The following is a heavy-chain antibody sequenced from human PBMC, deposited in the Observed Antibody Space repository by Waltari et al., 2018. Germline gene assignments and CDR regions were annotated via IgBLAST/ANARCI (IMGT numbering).Heavy chain of an antibody. CDR2: INHSGST. J-gene: IGHJ4*02. CDR3: ARSGYCSSTSCYQIDY. D-gene: IGHD2-2*01. CDR1: GGSFSGYY. V-gene: IGHV4-34*01. Sequence: QVQLQQWGAGLLKPSETLSLTCAVYGGSFSGYYWSWIRQPPGKGLEWIGEINHSGSTNYNPSLKSRVTISVDTSKNQFSLKLSSVTAADTAVYYCARSGYCSSTSCYQIDYWGQGTLVTVSS.